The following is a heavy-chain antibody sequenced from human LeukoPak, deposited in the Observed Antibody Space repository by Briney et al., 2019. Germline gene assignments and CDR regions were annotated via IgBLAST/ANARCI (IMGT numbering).Heavy chain of an antibody. D-gene: IGHD4-17*01. CDR2: IYYSGST. V-gene: IGHV4-39*07. Sequence: SETLSLTCTVSGGSISSSSYYWGWIRQPPGKGLEWIGSIYYSGSTYYNPSLKSRVTISVDTSKNQFSLKLSSVTAADTAVYYCARVPVDYGDYWYFDLWGRGTLVTVSS. CDR3: ARVPVDYGDYWYFDL. CDR1: GGSISSSSYY. J-gene: IGHJ2*01.